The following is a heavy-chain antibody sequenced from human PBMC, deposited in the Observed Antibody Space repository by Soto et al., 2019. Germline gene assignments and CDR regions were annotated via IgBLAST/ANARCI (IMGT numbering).Heavy chain of an antibody. V-gene: IGHV1-69*13. Sequence: ASVKVSCKASGGTFSSYAISWVRQAPGQGLELMGGIIPIFGTANYAQKFQGRVTITADESTSTAYMELSSLRSEDTAVYYCARASPQADAYCGGDCYSFDYWGQGTLVTVSS. D-gene: IGHD2-21*02. CDR3: ARASPQADAYCGGDCYSFDY. J-gene: IGHJ4*02. CDR1: GGTFSSYA. CDR2: IIPIFGTA.